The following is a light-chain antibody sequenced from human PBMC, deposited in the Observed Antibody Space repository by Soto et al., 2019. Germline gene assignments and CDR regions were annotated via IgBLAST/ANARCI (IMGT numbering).Light chain of an antibody. CDR2: GAS. CDR3: RQHHNWCT. CDR1: QSVSNN. Sequence: EIVMTQSPATLSVSPGERATLSCRASQSVSNNLAWYQQKPGQAPRLLIYGASTRATGIPARFSGSVSGTDFTATISSLQSEDFAHYYCRQHHNWCTFGEGTKVEIK. V-gene: IGKV3-15*01. J-gene: IGKJ1*01.